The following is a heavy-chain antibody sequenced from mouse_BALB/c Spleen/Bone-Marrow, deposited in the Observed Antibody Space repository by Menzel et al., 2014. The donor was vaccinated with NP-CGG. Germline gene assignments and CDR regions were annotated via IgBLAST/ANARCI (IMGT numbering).Heavy chain of an antibody. CDR3: ARCLRAY. CDR2: IYPGDGDT. J-gene: IGHJ3*01. Sequence: QVQLQQSGAELARPGSSVQISCKASGYAFSVYWMDWVKQRPGQGLEGIGQIYPGDGDTNYNGKFKGKATLNADKPSRTAYMQLSRLTSEDYAIYFCARCLRAYGIQRTLVSVSA. CDR1: GYAFSVYW. D-gene: IGHD6-1*01. V-gene: IGHV1-80*01.